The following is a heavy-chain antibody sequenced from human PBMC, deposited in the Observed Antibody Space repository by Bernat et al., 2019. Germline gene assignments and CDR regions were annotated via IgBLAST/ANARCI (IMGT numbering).Heavy chain of an antibody. Sequence: EVQLVESWGDLVQPGGSLRLSCSISGFNVSTNHVTWVRQAPGKGLGWVSLIYDGGSTIYAYSVKGRFTISRDHSKNIVYLQMNSVTAEDTAVYYCVGLGANSVGGQGTLVTVSS. CDR1: GFNVSTNH. D-gene: IGHD2-15*01. CDR2: IYDGGST. J-gene: IGHJ4*02. V-gene: IGHV3-66*04. CDR3: VGLGANSV.